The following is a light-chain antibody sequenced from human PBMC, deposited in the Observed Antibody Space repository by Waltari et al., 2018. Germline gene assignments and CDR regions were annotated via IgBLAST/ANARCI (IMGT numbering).Light chain of an antibody. CDR2: WTS. V-gene: IGKV4-1*01. CDR3: QQYYSPPWT. Sequence: DIVMTQSPDSLAVSLGERATINCRSSESVLHNINNQNYLAWYQQKEGQPPKLLIYWTSTRQSGVPDLFSGSGSGTDFTLTINSLQTEDVAVYYCQQYYSPPWTFGQGTKVEV. J-gene: IGKJ1*01. CDR1: ESVLHNINNQNY.